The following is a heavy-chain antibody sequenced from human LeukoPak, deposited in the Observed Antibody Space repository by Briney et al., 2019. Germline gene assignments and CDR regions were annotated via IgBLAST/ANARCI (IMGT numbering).Heavy chain of an antibody. J-gene: IGHJ4*02. V-gene: IGHV3-21*01. CDR1: GFTFSSYS. CDR3: ARECSGGSCSDY. CDR2: ISSSSSYI. D-gene: IGHD2-15*01. Sequence: PGGSLRLSCAASGFTFSSYSMNWVRQAPGKGLEWVSSISSSSSYIYYADSVKGRFTISRDNAKNSLYLQMTSLRAEDTAVYYCARECSGGSCSDYWGQGTLVTVSS.